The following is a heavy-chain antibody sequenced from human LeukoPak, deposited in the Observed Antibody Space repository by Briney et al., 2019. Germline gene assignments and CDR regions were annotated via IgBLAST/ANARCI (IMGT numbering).Heavy chain of an antibody. CDR1: GFTFSVYA. CDR3: AKDQGYPLGFDY. CDR2: ISGNGGST. Sequence: GGSLRLSCAASGFTFSVYAMSWVRQAPGKGLEWVSAISGNGGSTYYADSVKGRFTISRDNSKNTLYLQMNSLRAEDTAVYYCAKDQGYPLGFDYWGQGTLVTVSS. V-gene: IGHV3-23*01. J-gene: IGHJ4*02. D-gene: IGHD5-12*01.